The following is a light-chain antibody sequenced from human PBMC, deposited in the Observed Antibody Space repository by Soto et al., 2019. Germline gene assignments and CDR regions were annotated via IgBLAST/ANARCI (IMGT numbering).Light chain of an antibody. CDR1: RSNIGAGYD. CDR2: GNS. V-gene: IGLV1-40*01. J-gene: IGLJ2*01. Sequence: QLVLTQPPSVSGAPGQRVTISCTGSRSNIGAGYDVHWYQQLPGTAPKLLIYGNSNRPSGVPDRFSGSKSGTSASLAITGLQAEDEADYYCQSYDSSLSGSVFGGGTKLTLL. CDR3: QSYDSSLSGSV.